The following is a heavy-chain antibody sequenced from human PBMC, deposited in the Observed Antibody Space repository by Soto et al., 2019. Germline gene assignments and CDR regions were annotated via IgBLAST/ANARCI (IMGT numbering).Heavy chain of an antibody. CDR3: ARVMAVAGGSEWWFDP. CDR1: GYTFTSYA. CDR2: INAGNGNT. J-gene: IGHJ5*02. D-gene: IGHD6-19*01. V-gene: IGHV1-3*01. Sequence: GASVKVSCKASGYTFTSYAMHWVRQAPGQRLEWMGWINAGNGNTKYSQKFQGRVTITRDTSASTAYMELSSLRSEDMAVYYCARVMAVAGGSEWWFDPWGQGTLVTVSS.